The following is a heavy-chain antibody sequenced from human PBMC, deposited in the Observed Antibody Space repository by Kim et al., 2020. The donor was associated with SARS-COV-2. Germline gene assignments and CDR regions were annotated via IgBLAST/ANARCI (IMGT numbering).Heavy chain of an antibody. CDR1: GFTFSSYG. D-gene: IGHD3-9*01. J-gene: IGHJ3*02. CDR2: ISYDGSNK. V-gene: IGHV3-30*18. Sequence: GGSLRLSCAASGFTFSSYGMHWVRQAPGKGLEWVAVISYDGSNKYYADSVKGRFTISRDNSKNTLYLQMNSLRAEDTAVYYCAKDLPPYYDILTGYGLSAFDIWGQGTMVTVSS. CDR3: AKDLPPYYDILTGYGLSAFDI.